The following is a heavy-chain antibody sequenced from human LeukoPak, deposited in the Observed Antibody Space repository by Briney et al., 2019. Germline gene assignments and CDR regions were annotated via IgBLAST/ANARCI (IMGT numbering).Heavy chain of an antibody. CDR2: INPSGGSI. CDR1: GYMFTDYY. D-gene: IGHD3-22*01. Sequence: GASVKVSCKASGYMFTDYYMHWVRQAPGQGLEWMGIINPSGGSIRYAQKFQGRVTMTRDTSTSTVYMELSSLRSEDTAVYYCARGRNYYDSSGYYDEGDASVIWGQGTTVTVSS. J-gene: IGHJ3*02. V-gene: IGHV1-46*01. CDR3: ARGRNYYDSSGYYDEGDASVI.